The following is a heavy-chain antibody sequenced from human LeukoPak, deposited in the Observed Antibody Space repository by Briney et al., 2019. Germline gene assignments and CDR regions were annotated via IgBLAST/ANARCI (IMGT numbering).Heavy chain of an antibody. V-gene: IGHV3-48*04. J-gene: IGHJ4*02. Sequence: GGSLRLSCAASGFTFSSYSMNWVRQAPGKGLEWVSYISSSGSTIYYADSVKGRFTISRDNAKNSLYLQMNSLRADDTAVYYCARDHLYYEISGPRFDNWGQGTRVTVSS. D-gene: IGHD3-16*01. CDR1: GFTFSSYS. CDR2: ISSSGSTI. CDR3: ARDHLYYEISGPRFDN.